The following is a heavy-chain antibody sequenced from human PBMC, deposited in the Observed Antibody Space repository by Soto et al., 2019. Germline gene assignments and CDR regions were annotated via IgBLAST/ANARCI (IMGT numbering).Heavy chain of an antibody. D-gene: IGHD6-13*01. V-gene: IGHV3-30*18. Sequence: GGSLRLSCAASGFTFSRYGMHWVRQAPGKGLEWVAVISYDGGNKYHADSVKGRFTISRDNSKNTQYLQMNSLRAGDTAVYYCAKDGDVAAAGYYFDYWGQGTLVTVSS. J-gene: IGHJ4*02. CDR1: GFTFSRYG. CDR3: AKDGDVAAAGYYFDY. CDR2: ISYDGGNK.